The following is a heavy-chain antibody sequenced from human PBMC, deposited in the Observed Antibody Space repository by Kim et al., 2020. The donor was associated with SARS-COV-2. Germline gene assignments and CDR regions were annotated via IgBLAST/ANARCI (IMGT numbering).Heavy chain of an antibody. D-gene: IGHD1-26*01. Sequence: GGSLRLSCAASGFTFSSYSMNWVRQAPGKGLEWVSSISSSSSYIYYADSVKGRFTISRDNAKNSLYLQMNSLRAEDTAVYYCARDAGGYGGATLYWYFDLWGRGTLVTVSS. CDR3: ARDAGGYGGATLYWYFDL. CDR2: ISSSSSYI. CDR1: GFTFSSYS. V-gene: IGHV3-21*01. J-gene: IGHJ2*01.